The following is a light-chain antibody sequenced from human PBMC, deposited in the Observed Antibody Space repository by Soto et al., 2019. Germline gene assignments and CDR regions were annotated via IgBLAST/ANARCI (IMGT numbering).Light chain of an antibody. Sequence: EIGLTQSPCTLSLSPGDRATLYCRASQSVSSSHLAWYQQNSGQAPRLLIYVASSRATGIPDRFSGSGSGTDFTLTISRLEPEDFAVYYCQGCGPSPRTFGPGAKVDIK. CDR2: VAS. CDR1: QSVSSSH. V-gene: IGKV3-20*01. CDR3: QGCGPSPRT. J-gene: IGKJ1*01.